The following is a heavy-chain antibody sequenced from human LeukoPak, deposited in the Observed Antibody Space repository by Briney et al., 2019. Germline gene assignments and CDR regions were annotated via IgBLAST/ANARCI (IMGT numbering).Heavy chain of an antibody. CDR1: GFTFDDYA. CDR3: ARDTPFSYALDV. CDR2: ISWISGSS. D-gene: IGHD2/OR15-2a*01. Sequence: PGGSLRLSCADSGFTFDDYATHWIRQAPGRGLEWVSSISWISGSSAYADSVKGRFTISRDSARKSLYLQMNSLRVEDTALYYCARDTPFSYALDVWGRGTTVTVSS. J-gene: IGHJ6*02. V-gene: IGHV3-9*01.